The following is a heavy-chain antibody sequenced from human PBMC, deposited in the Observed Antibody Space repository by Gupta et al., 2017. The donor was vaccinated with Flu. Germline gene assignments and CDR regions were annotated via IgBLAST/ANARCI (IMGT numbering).Heavy chain of an antibody. CDR1: GFPFRRSA. D-gene: IGHD2-2*01. CDR2: ISGDEGTI. Sequence: EVQLLESGGGLVEPGGSLSLSCAASGFPFRRSAMSWVRQAPGKGLEWVATISGDEGTIHSADSVKGRFFISRDNSKNTLYLQMSSLRVDDTAVFYCAKEGGPYCSGTSCYALEEWGRGTLVIVSA. CDR3: AKEGGPYCSGTSCYALEE. V-gene: IGHV3-23*01. J-gene: IGHJ4*02.